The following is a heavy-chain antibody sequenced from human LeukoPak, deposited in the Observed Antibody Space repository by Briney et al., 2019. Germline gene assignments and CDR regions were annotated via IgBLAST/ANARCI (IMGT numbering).Heavy chain of an antibody. CDR1: GGSFSGYS. V-gene: IGHV4-59*01. Sequence: SETLSLTCAVYGGSFSGYSWNWIRQPPGKGLEWIGYIYYSGSTNYNPSLKSRVTISVDTSKNQFTLKLSSVTAADTAVYYCARVIAVAGIDPWGQGTLVTVSS. D-gene: IGHD6-19*01. J-gene: IGHJ5*02. CDR2: IYYSGST. CDR3: ARVIAVAGIDP.